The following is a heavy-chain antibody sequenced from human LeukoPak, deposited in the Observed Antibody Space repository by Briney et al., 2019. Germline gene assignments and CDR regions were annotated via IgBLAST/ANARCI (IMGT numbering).Heavy chain of an antibody. D-gene: IGHD1-7*01. CDR2: IYYSGST. CDR3: ARQGNWNYLVGY. CDR1: VGSISSSSYY. V-gene: IGHV4-39*01. J-gene: IGHJ4*02. Sequence: SESLSLTCTVSVGSISSSSYYWGWIRQPPGKGLEWIGSIYYSGSTYYNPSLKSRVTISVDTSKNQFSLKLSSVTAADTAVYYCARQGNWNYLVGYWGQGTLVTVSS.